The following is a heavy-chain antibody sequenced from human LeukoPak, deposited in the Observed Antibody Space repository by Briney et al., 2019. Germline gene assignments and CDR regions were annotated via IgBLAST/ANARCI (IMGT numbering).Heavy chain of an antibody. D-gene: IGHD3-10*01. J-gene: IGHJ3*02. V-gene: IGHV3-53*01. CDR1: GFTVSSNY. Sequence: GGCLRLSCAASGFTVSSNYMNWVRQAPGKGLEWVSTISSGGTTYYEESVKGRFTISRDNSKNTVYLPMNSLRAEDTAVYYCARISTEYGSGTYDAFDIWGAERMVTVSS. CDR3: ARISTEYGSGTYDAFDI. CDR2: ISSGGTT.